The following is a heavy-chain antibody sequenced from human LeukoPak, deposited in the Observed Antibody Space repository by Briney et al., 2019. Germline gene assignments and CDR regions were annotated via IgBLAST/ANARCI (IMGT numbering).Heavy chain of an antibody. CDR2: IYTSGST. V-gene: IGHV4-61*02. J-gene: IGHJ6*03. D-gene: IGHD4-17*01. CDR1: GGSISSGSYY. Sequence: SETLSLTCTVSGGSISSGSYYWTWIRQPAGKGLEWIGRIYTSGSTNYNPSLKSRVTMSVDTSKNQFSLKLSSVTAADTAVYYCARDQAVTTAFYYYYYMDVWGKGTTVTISS. CDR3: ARDQAVTTAFYYYYYMDV.